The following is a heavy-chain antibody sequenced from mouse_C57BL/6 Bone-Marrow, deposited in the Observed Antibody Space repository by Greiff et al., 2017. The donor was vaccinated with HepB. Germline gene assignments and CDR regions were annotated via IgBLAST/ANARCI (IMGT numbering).Heavy chain of an antibody. CDR3: ARDEDFGAY. V-gene: IGHV1-81*01. Sequence: VQRVESGAELARPGASVKLSCKASGYTFTSYGISWVKQRTGQGLEWIGEIYPRSGNTYYNEKFKGKATLTADKSSSTAYMELRSLTSEDSAVYFCARDEDFGAYWGQGTLVTVSA. CDR1: GYTFTSYG. CDR2: IYPRSGNT. J-gene: IGHJ3*01.